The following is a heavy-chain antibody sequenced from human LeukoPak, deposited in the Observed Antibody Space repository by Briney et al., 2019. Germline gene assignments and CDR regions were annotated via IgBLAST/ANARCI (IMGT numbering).Heavy chain of an antibody. CDR3: ARSSSMGSGSIDY. CDR1: GYTLSIYG. D-gene: IGHD6-19*01. Sequence: ASVNVSCTASGYTLSIYGISWVRQAPGQGLEWMGWINAGNGNTKYSQKFQGRVTITRDTSASTAYMELSSLRSEDTAVYYCARSSSMGSGSIDYWGQGTLVTVSS. J-gene: IGHJ4*02. CDR2: INAGNGNT. V-gene: IGHV1-3*01.